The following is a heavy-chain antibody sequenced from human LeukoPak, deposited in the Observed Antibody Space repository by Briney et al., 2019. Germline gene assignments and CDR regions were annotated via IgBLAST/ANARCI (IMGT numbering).Heavy chain of an antibody. CDR1: GYTFTSYG. V-gene: IGHV1-18*01. D-gene: IGHD6-6*01. CDR3: ARGVPARYSSSGHHSPSSRRYNWFDP. CDR2: ISAYNGNT. J-gene: IGHJ5*02. Sequence: ASEKVSCKASGYTFTSYGISWVRQAPGQGLEWMGWISAYNGNTNYAQKLQGRVTMTTDTSTSTAYMELRSLRSDDTAVYYCARGVPARYSSSGHHSPSSRRYNWFDPWGQGTLVTVSS.